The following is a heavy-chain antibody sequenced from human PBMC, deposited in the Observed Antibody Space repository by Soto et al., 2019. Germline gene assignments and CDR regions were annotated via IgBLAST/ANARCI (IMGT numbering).Heavy chain of an antibody. Sequence: ETLSLTCTVSGGSISSYYWSWIRQPPGKGLEWIGYIYYSGSTNYNPSLKSRVTISVDTSKNQFSLKLSSVTAADTAVYYCARSYGSGSYYNPNWFDPWGQGTLVTVSS. CDR1: GGSISSYY. J-gene: IGHJ5*02. CDR2: IYYSGST. CDR3: ARSYGSGSYYNPNWFDP. V-gene: IGHV4-59*01. D-gene: IGHD3-10*01.